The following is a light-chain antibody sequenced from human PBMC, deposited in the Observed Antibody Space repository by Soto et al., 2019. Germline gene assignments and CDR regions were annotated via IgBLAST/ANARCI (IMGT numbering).Light chain of an antibody. CDR3: QQYNNWPPDRT. CDR1: PSVSSN. V-gene: IGKV3-15*01. J-gene: IGKJ1*01. Sequence: EIVMTQSPATLSVSPGERATLSCRASPSVSSNLAWYQQKPGQAPRLLIYGASTRATGIPARFSGSGSGTEFTLTISSLQSEDFAIYFCQQYNNWPPDRTFGQGTKVDIK. CDR2: GAS.